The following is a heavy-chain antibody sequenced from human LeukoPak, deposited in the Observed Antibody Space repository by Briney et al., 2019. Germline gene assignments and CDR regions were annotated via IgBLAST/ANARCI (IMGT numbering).Heavy chain of an antibody. CDR3: AKAELAVAGTRAAFDI. Sequence: GGSLRLSCAASGFTFDDYAMHWVRHAPGKGLEWVSLISWDGGSTYYADSVKGRFTISRDNSKNSLYLQMNSLRAEDTALYYCAKAELAVAGTRAAFDIWGQGTMVTVSS. V-gene: IGHV3-43D*03. J-gene: IGHJ3*02. D-gene: IGHD6-19*01. CDR2: ISWDGGST. CDR1: GFTFDDYA.